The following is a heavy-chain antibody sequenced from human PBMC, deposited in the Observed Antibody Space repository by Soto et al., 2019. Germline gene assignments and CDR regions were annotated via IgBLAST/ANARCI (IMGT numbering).Heavy chain of an antibody. V-gene: IGHV3-23*01. Sequence: GGSLRLSCAASGFTFSSYAMSWVRQAPGRGLEWVSVISGSGGSTYYADSVKGRFTISRDGSKDTLYLLRSSLRAEDTTIYYCAKQSSSSGSYFYYIMDVWGQGTTVTVSS. CDR1: GFTFSSYA. J-gene: IGHJ6*02. CDR3: AKQSSSSGSYFYYIMDV. D-gene: IGHD6-6*01. CDR2: ISGSGGST.